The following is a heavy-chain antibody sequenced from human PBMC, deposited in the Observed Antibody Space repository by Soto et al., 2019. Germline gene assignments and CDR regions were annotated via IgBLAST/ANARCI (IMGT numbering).Heavy chain of an antibody. V-gene: IGHV1-69*01. CDR1: GGTFTNYA. Sequence: VHLEQSGAEVKKPGSSVKVACKASGGTFTNYAITWVRQAPGQGLAWLGGIIPVFGTAHYAQKFQGRVTIIAHQSTSTAYMELSSLRSADTAVYDCAGGVFHIAVAAPFEYWGQGTLVTVSS. CDR2: IIPVFGTA. CDR3: AGGVFHIAVAAPFEY. D-gene: IGHD6-19*01. J-gene: IGHJ4*02.